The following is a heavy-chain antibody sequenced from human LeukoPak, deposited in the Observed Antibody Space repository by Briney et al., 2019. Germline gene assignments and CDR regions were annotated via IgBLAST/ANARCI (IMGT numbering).Heavy chain of an antibody. CDR2: ISAYNGNT. D-gene: IGHD3-9*01. Sequence: ASVKVSCKASGYTFTNYGFSWVRQAPGQGLEWMGWISAYNGNTNYAQKLQGRVTLTTDTSTSTAYMDLRSLRSDDTAVYYCARGPGGILTGHYDYWGQGTLVTVSS. V-gene: IGHV1-18*01. CDR3: ARGPGGILTGHYDY. J-gene: IGHJ4*02. CDR1: GYTFTNYG.